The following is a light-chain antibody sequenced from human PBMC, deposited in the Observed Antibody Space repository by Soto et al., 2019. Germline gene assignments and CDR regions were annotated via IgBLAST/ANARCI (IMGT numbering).Light chain of an antibody. Sequence: EIVLTQSPGTLSLSPGERATLSCRASQSVSSTYLAWYQQKPGQAPRLLIYGVSSRATGIPDRFSGSGSGTDFTLTISRLEPEDFVVYYCRRYDIPPFPFGQGPKLDIK. V-gene: IGKV3-20*01. CDR1: QSVSSTY. J-gene: IGKJ2*01. CDR3: RRYDIPPFP. CDR2: GVS.